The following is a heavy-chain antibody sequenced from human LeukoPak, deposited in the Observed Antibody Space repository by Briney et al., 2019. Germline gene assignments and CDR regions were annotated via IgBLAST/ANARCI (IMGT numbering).Heavy chain of an antibody. J-gene: IGHJ4*02. CDR3: ARDQFKRGYSGYVSTKNYFDY. V-gene: IGHV3-21*01. D-gene: IGHD5-12*01. CDR1: GFTFSSYS. CDR2: ISSSSSYI. Sequence: GGSLRLSCAASGFTFSSYSMNWVRQAPGKGLEWVSSISSSSSYIYYADSVKGRFTISRDNAKNSLYLQMNSLRAEDTAVYYCARDQFKRGYSGYVSTKNYFDYWGQGTLVSVCS.